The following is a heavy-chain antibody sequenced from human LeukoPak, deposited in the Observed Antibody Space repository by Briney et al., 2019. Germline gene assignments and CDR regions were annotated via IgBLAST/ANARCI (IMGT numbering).Heavy chain of an antibody. CDR1: GYSISSGYY. V-gene: IGHV4-38-2*02. CDR3: ARHRRYYYDSSGYHLFDY. J-gene: IGHJ4*02. Sequence: SETLSLTCTVSGYSISSGYYWGWIRQPPGKGLEWIGSIYHSGSTYYNPSLKSRVTISVDTSKNQFSLKLSSVTAADTAVYYCARHRRYYYDSSGYHLFDYWGQGTLVTVSS. D-gene: IGHD3-22*01. CDR2: IYHSGST.